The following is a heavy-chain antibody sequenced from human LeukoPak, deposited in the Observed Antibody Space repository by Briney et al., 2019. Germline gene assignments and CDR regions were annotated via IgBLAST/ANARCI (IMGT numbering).Heavy chain of an antibody. CDR2: IKSKTDGGTT. CDR3: TTSREYCSSTSCEFTLDY. CDR1: GITFSSYV. D-gene: IGHD2-2*01. V-gene: IGHV3-15*01. Sequence: GGSLRLSCATSGITFSSYVMTWVRQAPGKGLEWVGRIKSKTDGGTTDYAAPVKGRFTISRDDSKNTLYLQMNSLKTEDTAVYYCTTSREYCSSTSCEFTLDYWGQGTLVTVSS. J-gene: IGHJ4*02.